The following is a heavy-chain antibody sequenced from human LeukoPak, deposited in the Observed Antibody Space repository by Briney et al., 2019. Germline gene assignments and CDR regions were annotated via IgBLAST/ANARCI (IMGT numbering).Heavy chain of an antibody. CDR3: ARLRYGYYFDY. D-gene: IGHD1-1*01. Sequence: GGSLRLSCAASEFTFSNYAMNWVRQAPGKGLEWVSYISSSGSTIYYADSVKGRFTISRDNAKNSLYLQMNSLRGEDTAVYYCARLRYGYYFDYWGQGTLVTVFS. CDR1: EFTFSNYA. CDR2: ISSSGSTI. V-gene: IGHV3-48*03. J-gene: IGHJ4*02.